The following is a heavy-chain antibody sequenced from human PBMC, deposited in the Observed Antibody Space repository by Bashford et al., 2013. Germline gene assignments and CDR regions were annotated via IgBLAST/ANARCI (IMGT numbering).Heavy chain of an antibody. V-gene: IGHV3-23*01. D-gene: IGHD3-22*01. J-gene: IGHJ4*02. Sequence: AMTWVRQAPGKGLEWVAGIVGSGDRKYYADSVKGRFTLSRDNSKSTLFLEMNNLRAEDTALYYCAKEKKRRDSSSWLAEFDSWGQGTLVTVSS. CDR2: IVGSGDRK. CDR3: AKEKKRRDSSSWLAEFDS. CDR1: A.